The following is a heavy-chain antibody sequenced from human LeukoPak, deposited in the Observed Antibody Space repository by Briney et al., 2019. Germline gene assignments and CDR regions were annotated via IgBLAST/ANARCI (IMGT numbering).Heavy chain of an antibody. CDR3: ARGGRRFLEWFQDYYYYGMDV. D-gene: IGHD3-3*01. CDR1: GFTFSSYA. J-gene: IGHJ6*02. Sequence: GGSLRLSCAASGFTFSSYAMSWVRQAPGKGLEWVAVISYDGSNKYYADSVKGRFTISRDNSKNTLYLQMNSLRAEDTAVYYCARGGRRFLEWFQDYYYYGMDVWGQGTTVTVSS. CDR2: ISYDGSNK. V-gene: IGHV3-30-3*01.